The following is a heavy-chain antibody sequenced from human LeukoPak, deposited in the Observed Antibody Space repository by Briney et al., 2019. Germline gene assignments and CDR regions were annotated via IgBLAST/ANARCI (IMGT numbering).Heavy chain of an antibody. CDR3: ARSAIVGATKGAFDI. D-gene: IGHD1-26*01. CDR2: IRYGGSNK. Sequence: PGGSLRLSCAASGFTFSSYGMHWVRQAPGKGLEWVAFIRYGGSNKYYADSVKGRFTISRDNSKNTLYLQMNSLRAEDTAVYYCARSAIVGATKGAFDIWGQGTMVTVSS. V-gene: IGHV3-30*02. J-gene: IGHJ3*02. CDR1: GFTFSSYG.